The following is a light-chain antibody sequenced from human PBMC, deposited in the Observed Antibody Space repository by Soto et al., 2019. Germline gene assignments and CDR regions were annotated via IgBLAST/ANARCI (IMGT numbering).Light chain of an antibody. CDR1: QSISSS. J-gene: IGKJ1*01. CDR2: AAS. Sequence: DIEMTQSPSSLSASVGETITITCRASQSISSSLNWFQHSPGQPPKLLLIAASNLHAGVPPRFSGSGSGTSFSLTIRSLQPEDFATYYCQQSFNLPRTFGPGTKVDIK. CDR3: QQSFNLPRT. V-gene: IGKV1-39*01.